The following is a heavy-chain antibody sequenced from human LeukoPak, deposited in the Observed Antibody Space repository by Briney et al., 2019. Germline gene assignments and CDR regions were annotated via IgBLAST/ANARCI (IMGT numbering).Heavy chain of an antibody. J-gene: IGHJ4*02. CDR3: ARGRSIWLPAYFDY. Sequence: SETLSLTCTVSGGSVSSGSYYWSWIRQPPGKGLEWIGYIYYSGSTNYNPSLKSRVTISVDTSKNQFSLKLSSVTAADTAVYYCARGRSIWLPAYFDYWGQGTLVTVSS. CDR1: GGSVSSGSYY. CDR2: IYYSGST. D-gene: IGHD2-21*01. V-gene: IGHV4-61*01.